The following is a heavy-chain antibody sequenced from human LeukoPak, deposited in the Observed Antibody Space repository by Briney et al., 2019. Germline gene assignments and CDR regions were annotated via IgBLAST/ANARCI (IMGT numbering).Heavy chain of an antibody. J-gene: IGHJ4*02. Sequence: GGSLRLSCAGSGFTFGGYGMHWVRQTPGKGLEGVAVIEYDGSRAFYADSVKGRFTISRDNSKNTMSVQMDDLRAEDTAVYYCTRYNSDHFDYWGQGTLVTVSS. V-gene: IGHV3-33*01. D-gene: IGHD6-19*01. CDR3: TRYNSDHFDY. CDR1: GFTFGGYG. CDR2: IEYDGSRA.